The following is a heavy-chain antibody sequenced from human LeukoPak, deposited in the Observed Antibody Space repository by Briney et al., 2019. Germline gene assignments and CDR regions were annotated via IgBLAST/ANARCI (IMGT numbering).Heavy chain of an antibody. CDR1: GFTFSSYS. V-gene: IGHV3-21*01. D-gene: IGHD5-18*01. CDR2: ISSSSSYI. J-gene: IGHJ4*02. Sequence: GGSLRLSCAASGFTFSSYSMNWVRQAPGKGLEWVSSISSSSSYIYYADSVKGRFTISRDNAKNSLYLQMNSLRAEDTAVYYCARDSHGYSYGLTAYWGQGTLVTVSS. CDR3: ARDSHGYSYGLTAY.